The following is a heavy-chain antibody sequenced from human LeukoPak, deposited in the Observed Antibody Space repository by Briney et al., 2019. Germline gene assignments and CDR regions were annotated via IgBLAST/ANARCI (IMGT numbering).Heavy chain of an antibody. CDR1: GYSFTSYW. CDR2: TYPVDSNP. D-gene: IGHD3-16*01. CDR3: ARLGAGSSNWYFDL. Sequence: GESLKISCKGSGYSFTSYWIGWVRQMPGKGLDWMGLTYPVDSNPSSNPSFQGQVTISPANSISTPYLHWASLRPPDPPMLYWARLGAGSSNWYFDLWGRGTLVTVSS. J-gene: IGHJ2*01. V-gene: IGHV5-51*01.